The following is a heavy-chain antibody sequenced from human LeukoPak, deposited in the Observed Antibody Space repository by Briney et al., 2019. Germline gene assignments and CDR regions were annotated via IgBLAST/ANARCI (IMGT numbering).Heavy chain of an antibody. D-gene: IGHD6-19*01. CDR1: GFSFSNYG. CDR2: IHSNGIST. V-gene: IGHV3-64*01. CDR3: ARTQQWLATGGWYWFDT. Sequence: GGSLRLSCAASGFSFSNYGMNWVRQAPGKGLEFVSSIHSNGISTYYGNSVKGRFTVSRDNSKNTVYLQMGSLREEDMAVYYCARTQQWLATGGWYWFDTWGQGTLVTVSS. J-gene: IGHJ5*02.